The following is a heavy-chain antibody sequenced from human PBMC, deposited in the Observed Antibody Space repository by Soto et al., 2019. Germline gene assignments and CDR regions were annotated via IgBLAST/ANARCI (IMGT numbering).Heavy chain of an antibody. CDR3: ATEDYDFWSARRCYYMDV. Sequence: QVQLVQSGAEVKKPGASVKVSCKVSGYTLTELSMHWVRQAPGKGLEWMGGFDPEDGETIYAQKFQGRVTMTEDTSTDTAYMELSSLRSEDTAVYYCATEDYDFWSARRCYYMDVWGKGTTVTVSS. CDR2: FDPEDGET. CDR1: GYTLTELS. V-gene: IGHV1-24*01. D-gene: IGHD3-3*01. J-gene: IGHJ6*03.